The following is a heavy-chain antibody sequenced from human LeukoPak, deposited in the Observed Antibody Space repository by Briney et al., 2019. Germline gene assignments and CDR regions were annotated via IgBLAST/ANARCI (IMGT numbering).Heavy chain of an antibody. CDR1: GGSISSSSYY. V-gene: IGHV4-39*07. CDR2: IYYSGST. J-gene: IGHJ4*02. CDR3: AMSYYYGSSGYYHY. Sequence: PSETLPLTCTVSGGSISSSSYYWGWIRQPPGKGLEWIGSIYYSGSTYYNPSLKSRVTISVDTSKNQFSLKLSSVTAADTAVYYCAMSYYYGSSGYYHYWGQGTLVTVSS. D-gene: IGHD3-22*01.